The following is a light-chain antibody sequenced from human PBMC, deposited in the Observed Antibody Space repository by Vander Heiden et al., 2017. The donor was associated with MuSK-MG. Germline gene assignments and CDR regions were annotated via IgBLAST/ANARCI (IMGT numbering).Light chain of an antibody. J-gene: IGLJ1*01. CDR2: GKN. CDR1: SLRSYY. V-gene: IGLV3-19*01. Sequence: SSELTQDPAVSLPLGQTVRITCQGDSLRSYYASWYQQKPGQAPVLVIYGKNNRPSGIPDRFSGSSSGKTASLTITGAQAEDEADYYCNSRDSSGNQRVFGTGTKVTVL. CDR3: NSRDSSGNQRV.